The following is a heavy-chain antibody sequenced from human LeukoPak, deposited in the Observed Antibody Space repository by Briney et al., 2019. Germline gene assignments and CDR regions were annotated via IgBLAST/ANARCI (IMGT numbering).Heavy chain of an antibody. CDR3: ARRQRITMVRGVQSNNWFDP. CDR1: GGSFSGYY. J-gene: IGHJ5*02. D-gene: IGHD3-10*01. V-gene: IGHV4-34*01. Sequence: TSETLSLTCAVYGGSFSGYYWSWIRQPPGKGLEWIGEINHSGSTNYNPSLKSRVTISVDTSKNQFSLKLSSVTAADTAVYYCARRQRITMVRGVQSNNWFDPWGQGTLVTVSS. CDR2: INHSGST.